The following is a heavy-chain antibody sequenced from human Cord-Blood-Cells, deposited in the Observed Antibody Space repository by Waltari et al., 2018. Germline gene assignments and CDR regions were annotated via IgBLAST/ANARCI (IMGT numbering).Heavy chain of an antibody. CDR1: GFTFSSYG. CDR3: AKGGDLDY. V-gene: IGHV3-30*18. J-gene: IGHJ4*02. Sequence: QVQLVESGGGVVQPGRSLRLSCAASGFTFSSYGMHWVRQAPGKGLEWVAVISYDGSNKYYADSVKGRFTISRDNSKNTLYLQMNSLRAEDTAVYYCAKGGDLDYWGQGTLVTVSS. D-gene: IGHD3-10*01. CDR2: ISYDGSNK.